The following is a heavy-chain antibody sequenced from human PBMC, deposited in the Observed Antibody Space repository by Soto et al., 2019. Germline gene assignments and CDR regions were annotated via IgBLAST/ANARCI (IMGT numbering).Heavy chain of an antibody. Sequence: PGGSLRLSCAASGFTFSSYSMNWVRQAPGKGLEWVSYISSSSSTIYYADSVKGRFTISRDNAKNSLYLQMNSLRAEDTAVYYCAGGTRFLESGPTDYWGQGTLVTVSS. J-gene: IGHJ4*02. CDR2: ISSSSSTI. V-gene: IGHV3-48*01. CDR3: AGGTRFLESGPTDY. D-gene: IGHD3-3*01. CDR1: GFTFSSYS.